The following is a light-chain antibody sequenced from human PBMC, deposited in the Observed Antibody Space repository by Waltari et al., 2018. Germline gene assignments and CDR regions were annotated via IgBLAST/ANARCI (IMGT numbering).Light chain of an antibody. V-gene: IGLV1-40*01. CDR3: QSYDSSLSASV. CDR2: ANS. J-gene: IGLJ3*02. CDR1: DPNIGSASS. Sequence: QSVLTRPPSVSGAPGQRITISCLGSDPNIGSASSVPRYQQLPGTAPKLLMYANSYRPSGVPDRFSGSKSGTSASLAITGLQADDEAHYYCQSYDSSLSASVFGGGTKVTVL.